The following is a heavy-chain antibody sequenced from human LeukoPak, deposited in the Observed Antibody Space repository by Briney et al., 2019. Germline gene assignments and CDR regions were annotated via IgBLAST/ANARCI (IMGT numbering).Heavy chain of an antibody. D-gene: IGHD5-18*01. V-gene: IGHV4-59*02. CDR3: ARTTEGGYTYGYFYYYYMDV. CDR1: GGSVSDYY. J-gene: IGHJ6*03. Sequence: SETLSLTCTISGGSVSDYYWSWIRQPPGKGLEWIGYIYYSGSTNYNPSLKSRVTISVDTSKNQFSLKLTSVTAADTAVYYCARTTEGGYTYGYFYYYYMDVWGKGTTVTISS. CDR2: IYYSGST.